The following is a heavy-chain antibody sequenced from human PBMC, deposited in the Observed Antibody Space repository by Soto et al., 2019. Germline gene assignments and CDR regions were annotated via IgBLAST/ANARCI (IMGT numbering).Heavy chain of an antibody. CDR1: GGSVSSGSYY. CDR2: IYYSGST. Sequence: TSETLSLTCTVSGGSVSSGSYYWSWIRQPPGKGLEWIGYIYYSGSTTYNPSLMSRVTISADTSKNQFSLRLSSVTAADTAVYYCARFPYSSGYYFFDYWGQGTLVTVSS. J-gene: IGHJ4*02. D-gene: IGHD6-19*01. V-gene: IGHV4-61*01. CDR3: ARFPYSSGYYFFDY.